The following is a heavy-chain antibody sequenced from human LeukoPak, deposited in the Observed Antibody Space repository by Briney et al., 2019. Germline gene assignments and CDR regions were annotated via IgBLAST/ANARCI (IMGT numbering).Heavy chain of an antibody. CDR3: AKGMSSSWFHPFDI. Sequence: GGSLRLSCAASGFTFNIYAISWVRQAPGKGLVWVSAIRGSGGSTDYADSVKGRLTISRDNSKNTLYLQMNSLSAEDTAVYYCAKGMSSSWFHPFDIWGQGTMVTVSS. D-gene: IGHD6-13*01. CDR1: GFTFNIYA. V-gene: IGHV3-23*01. CDR2: IRGSGGST. J-gene: IGHJ3*02.